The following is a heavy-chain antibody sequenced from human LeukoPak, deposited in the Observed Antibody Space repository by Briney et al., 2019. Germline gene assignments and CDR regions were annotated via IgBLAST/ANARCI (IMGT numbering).Heavy chain of an antibody. CDR2: IKQDGREI. D-gene: IGHD6-13*01. J-gene: IGHJ4*02. Sequence: GGSQRLSCAGSGFTFSNYWMSWVRQAPGKGPEWVANIKQDGREIHYLDSVKGRFTISRDNAKSSLYLQMNSLKVEDTAVYYCTRDEAAAANWGQGTLVTVSS. CDR1: GFTFSNYW. CDR3: TRDEAAAAN. V-gene: IGHV3-7*01.